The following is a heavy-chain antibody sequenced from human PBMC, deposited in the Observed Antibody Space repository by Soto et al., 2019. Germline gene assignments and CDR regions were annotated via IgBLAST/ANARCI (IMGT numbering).Heavy chain of an antibody. CDR1: GFTFSSYA. D-gene: IGHD6-6*01. Sequence: GGSLRLSCAASGFTFSSYAMSWVRQAPGKGLEWVSAISGSGGSTYYADSVKGRFTISRDNSKNTLYLQMNSLRAEDTAVYYCTIPSSLPRDWYFDLWGRGTLVTVSS. CDR3: TIPSSLPRDWYFDL. J-gene: IGHJ2*01. V-gene: IGHV3-23*01. CDR2: ISGSGGST.